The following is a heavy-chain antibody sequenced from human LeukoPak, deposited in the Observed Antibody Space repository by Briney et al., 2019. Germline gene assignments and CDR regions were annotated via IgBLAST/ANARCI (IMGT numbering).Heavy chain of an antibody. J-gene: IGHJ5*02. CDR3: ARGMYYDFWSGYPNWFDP. D-gene: IGHD3-3*01. CDR2: IYYSGST. CDR1: GGSISSLSYY. Sequence: SETLSLTCSVSGGSISSLSYYWGWVRQPPGKGLEWIGSIYYSGSTNYNPSLKSRVTISVDTSKNQFSLKLSSVTAADTAVYYCARGMYYDFWSGYPNWFDPWGQGTLVTVSS. V-gene: IGHV4-39*07.